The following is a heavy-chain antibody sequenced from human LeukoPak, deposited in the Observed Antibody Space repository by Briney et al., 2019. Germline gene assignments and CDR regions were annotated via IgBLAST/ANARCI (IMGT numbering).Heavy chain of an antibody. CDR2: ISFDGNNK. CDR1: EFTLSSSS. J-gene: IGHJ4*02. Sequence: GRSLRLSCAASEFTLSSSSMQWVRQARSKGQEWVAVISFDGNNKYYTDSVKGRFTISRDNSKNTLYLQMNSLRVEDTAVYYCARDFDGPRASDYWGQGISVTVSS. V-gene: IGHV3-30-3*01. CDR3: ARDFDGPRASDY. D-gene: IGHD4-17*01.